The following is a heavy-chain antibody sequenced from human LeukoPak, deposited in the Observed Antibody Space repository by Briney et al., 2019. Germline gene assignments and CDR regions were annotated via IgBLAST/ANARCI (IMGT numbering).Heavy chain of an antibody. J-gene: IGHJ5*02. D-gene: IGHD2-2*01. CDR3: ARGGAGYCSSTSCYWFDP. CDR2: INHSGST. Sequence: SETLSLTCAVYGGSFSGYYWSWIRQPPGKGLEWIGEINHSGSTNYNPSLKSRVTISVDTPKNQFSLKLSSVTAADTAVYYCARGGAGYCSSTSCYWFDPWGQGTLVTVSS. V-gene: IGHV4-34*01. CDR1: GGSFSGYY.